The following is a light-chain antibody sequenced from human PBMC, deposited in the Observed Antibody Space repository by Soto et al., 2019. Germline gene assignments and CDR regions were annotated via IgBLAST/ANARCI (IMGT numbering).Light chain of an antibody. CDR1: QSVFYSSNKKDY. J-gene: IGKJ4*01. CDR2: WAS. V-gene: IGKV4-1*01. Sequence: DFVMTQSPDSLAVSLGERATINCKSSQSVFYSSNKKDYLAWYQQKAGQPPRLLIYWASTRESVVPDRFSGSGSGTDFTLTISSLQAEDVAVYYCQQYYITPLTFGGGTKVEIK. CDR3: QQYYITPLT.